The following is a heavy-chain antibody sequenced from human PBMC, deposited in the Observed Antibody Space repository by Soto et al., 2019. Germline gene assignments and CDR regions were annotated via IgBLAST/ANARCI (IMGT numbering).Heavy chain of an antibody. V-gene: IGHV4-59*01. CDR2: IYYSGIT. CDR1: GGCISSYY. CDR3: ARSPGYYFDY. J-gene: IGHJ4*02. Sequence: SETLSLTSTVSGGCISSYYWSWIRQPPGKGLEWIGYIYYSGITNYNPSLKSRVTMSVDTSKNQFSLKLSSVTAADTAVYYCARSPGYYFDYWGQGTLVTVSS.